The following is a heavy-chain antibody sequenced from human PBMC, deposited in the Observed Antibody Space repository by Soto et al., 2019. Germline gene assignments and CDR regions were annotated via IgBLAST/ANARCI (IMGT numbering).Heavy chain of an antibody. CDR3: ARGRRGYCSSTSCPRAINNWFDP. J-gene: IGHJ5*02. D-gene: IGHD2-2*01. V-gene: IGHV4-34*01. CDR1: GGSFSGYY. Sequence: PSETLSLTCAVDGGSFSGYYWSWIRQPPGEGLEWIGEIKHSGSTNNTPSLKSRVTISVDTSKTPFSLKLSSVTAADTAVYYCARGRRGYCSSTSCPRAINNWFDPWGQGTLVTVSS. CDR2: IKHSGST.